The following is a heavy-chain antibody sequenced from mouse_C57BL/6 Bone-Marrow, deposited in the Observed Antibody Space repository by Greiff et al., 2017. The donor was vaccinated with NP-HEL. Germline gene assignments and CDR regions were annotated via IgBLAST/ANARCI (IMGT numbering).Heavy chain of an antibody. J-gene: IGHJ4*01. CDR2: INSDGGST. CDR1: EYEFPSHD. V-gene: IGHV5-2*01. Sequence: EVKVVESGGGLVQPGESLKLSCESNEYEFPSHDMSWVRKTPEKRLELVAAINSDGGSTYYPDTMERRFIISRDNTKKTLYLQMSSLRSEDTALYYCARGAMVTTLYYYAMDYWGQGTSVTVSS. D-gene: IGHD2-1*01. CDR3: ARGAMVTTLYYYAMDY.